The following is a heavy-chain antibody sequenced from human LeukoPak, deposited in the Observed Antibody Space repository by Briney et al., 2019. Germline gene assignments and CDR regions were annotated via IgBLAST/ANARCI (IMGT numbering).Heavy chain of an antibody. CDR1: VGSLSHYF. D-gene: IGHD2-15*01. Sequence: SEALSLTCTVSVGSLSHYFWSWIRQPPGQGREWVGYVYYRGNTIYSTSLRSRVTIAVDSSKNEFSLKRTSVTAAATAVYYCGRHADIAAYREGMDVWGKGTTVTVSS. CDR3: GRHADIAAYREGMDV. J-gene: IGHJ6*04. CDR2: VYYRGNT. V-gene: IGHV4-59*01.